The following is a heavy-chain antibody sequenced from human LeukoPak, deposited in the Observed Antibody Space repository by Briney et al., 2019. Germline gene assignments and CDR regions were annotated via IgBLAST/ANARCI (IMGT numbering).Heavy chain of an antibody. CDR2: IYFSGGT. D-gene: IGHD6-13*01. V-gene: IGHV4-39*01. Sequence: PSETLSLTCTVSGDSISSSNCYWGWIRQPPGKGLEWIGSIYFSGGTYYNASLKSRVTISVDTSKNQFSLKLSSVTAADTAVYYCARHKSGTFDYWGQGTLVTVSS. CDR1: GDSISSSNCY. J-gene: IGHJ4*02. CDR3: ARHKSGTFDY.